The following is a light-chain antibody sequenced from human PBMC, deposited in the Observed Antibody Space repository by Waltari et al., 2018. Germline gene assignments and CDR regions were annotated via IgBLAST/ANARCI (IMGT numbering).Light chain of an antibody. CDR3: QQSDTSSVT. Sequence: EIVLTPSPRTLSLSPGERAPLSCRADQSISSPYLAWYQKKPGQAPSLLIYAASSRATGIPDRFSGSGSGADFTLTSNRLEPEDFAVYYWQQSDTSSVTFGQGTRLEIK. V-gene: IGKV3-20*01. CDR1: QSISSPY. CDR2: AAS. J-gene: IGKJ5*01.